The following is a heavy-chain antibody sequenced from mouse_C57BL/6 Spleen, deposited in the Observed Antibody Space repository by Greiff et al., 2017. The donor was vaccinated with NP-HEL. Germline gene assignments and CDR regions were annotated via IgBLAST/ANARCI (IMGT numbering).Heavy chain of an antibody. D-gene: IGHD2-2*01. CDR3: AITMVTSFDY. V-gene: IGHV1-69*01. CDR1: GYTFTSYW. CDR2: IDPSDSYT. J-gene: IGHJ2*01. Sequence: QVQLQQPGAELVMPGASVKLSCKASGYTFTSYWMHWVKQRPGQGLEWIGEIDPSDSYTNYNQKFKGKSTLTVDKSSSTAYMQLSSLTSEDSAVYYCAITMVTSFDYWGQGTTLTVSS.